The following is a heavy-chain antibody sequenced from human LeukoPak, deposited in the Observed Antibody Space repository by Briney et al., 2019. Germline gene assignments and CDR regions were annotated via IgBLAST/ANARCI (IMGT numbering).Heavy chain of an antibody. CDR3: ARGRWSTVTLFDY. J-gene: IGHJ4*02. Sequence: GGSLRLSCAASGFTFSDYYMTWIRQAPGKGLEWVSYISSSGITIYYADSVKGRFTISRDNAKKSLSLQMSSLRAEDTAMYYCARGRWSTVTLFDYWGQGTLVTVSS. CDR2: ISSSGITI. V-gene: IGHV3-11*01. CDR1: GFTFSDYY. D-gene: IGHD4-17*01.